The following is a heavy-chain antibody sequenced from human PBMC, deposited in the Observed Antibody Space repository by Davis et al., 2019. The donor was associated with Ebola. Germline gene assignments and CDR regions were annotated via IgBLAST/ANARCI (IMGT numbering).Heavy chain of an antibody. CDR2: IIPILGIA. V-gene: IGHV1-69*04. D-gene: IGHD6-19*01. J-gene: IGHJ6*02. Sequence: SVKVSCKASGGTFSSYAISWVRQAPGQGLEWMGTIIPILGIANYAQKFQGRVTITADKSTSTAYMELSSLRSEDTAVYYCARKPARIAVGSGMDVWGQGTTVTVSS. CDR1: GGTFSSYA. CDR3: ARKPARIAVGSGMDV.